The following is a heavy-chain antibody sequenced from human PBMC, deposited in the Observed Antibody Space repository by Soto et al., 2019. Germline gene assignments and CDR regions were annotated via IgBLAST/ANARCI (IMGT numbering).Heavy chain of an antibody. CDR2: IYYSGST. V-gene: IGHV4-31*03. J-gene: IGHJ4*02. Sequence: LSLTCTVSGGSISSGGYYWSWIRQHPGKGLEWIGYIYYSGSTYYNPSLKSRVTISVDTSKNQFSLKLSSVTAADTAVYYCARGGWLHSDFDYWGQGTLVTVSS. CDR3: ARGGWLHSDFDY. D-gene: IGHD5-12*01. CDR1: GGSISSGGYY.